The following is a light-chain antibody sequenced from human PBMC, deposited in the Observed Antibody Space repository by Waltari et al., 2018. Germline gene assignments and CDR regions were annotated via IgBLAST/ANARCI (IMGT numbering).Light chain of an antibody. V-gene: IGLV4-69*01. CDR2: VNSDGSH. Sequence: QLVVTQSPSASASLGASVELTCTLSGGHTYYAITWHQQQPQKGPRFLMKVNSDGSHNKGDGIPDRFSGSSSGAERYLTISSLQSEDEADYHCQTWDTGIRVFGGGTKLIVL. CDR3: QTWDTGIRV. CDR1: GGHTYYA. J-gene: IGLJ3*02.